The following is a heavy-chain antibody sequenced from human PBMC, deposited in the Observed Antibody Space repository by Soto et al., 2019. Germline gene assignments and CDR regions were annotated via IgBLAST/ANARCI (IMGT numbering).Heavy chain of an antibody. CDR3: ASDRDIVVVPAARHYYYYYMDV. V-gene: IGHV1-69*02. D-gene: IGHD2-2*01. Sequence: ASVKVSCKASGGTFSSYTISWVRQAPGQGLEWMGRIIPILGIANYAQKFQGRVTITADKSTSTAYMELSSLRSEDTAVYYCASDRDIVVVPAARHYYYYYMDVWGKGTTVTVSS. CDR2: IIPILGIA. J-gene: IGHJ6*03. CDR1: GGTFSSYT.